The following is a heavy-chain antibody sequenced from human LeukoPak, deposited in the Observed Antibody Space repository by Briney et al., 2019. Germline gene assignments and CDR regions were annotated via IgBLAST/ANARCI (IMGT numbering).Heavy chain of an antibody. CDR1: GGSISSYY. CDR2: IYYSGST. D-gene: IGHD3-9*01. J-gene: IGHJ6*03. Sequence: PSETLSLTCTVSGGSISSYYWSWIRQPPGKGLEWIGYIYYSGSTNYNPSLKSRVTISVDTSKNQFSLKLSSVTAADTAVYYCARDYYDILTGYYPYYYYYMDVWGKGTTVTISS. CDR3: ARDYYDILTGYYPYYYYYMDV. V-gene: IGHV4-59*01.